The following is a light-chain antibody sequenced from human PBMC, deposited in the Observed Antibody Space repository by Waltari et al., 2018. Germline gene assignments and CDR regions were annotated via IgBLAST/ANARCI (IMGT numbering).Light chain of an antibody. V-gene: IGLV3-25*03. CDR2: KDT. CDR1: ALADQS. CDR3: QSADSTGSDVI. J-gene: IGLJ2*01. Sequence: SYELTQAPSGTVSPGQTARIACSGDALADQSAYWSQQRPGRAPVAVIYKDTKRPSGIPERFSGSSSGTTVTLTISGVQAEDESDYYCQSADSTGSDVIFGGGTKLTVL.